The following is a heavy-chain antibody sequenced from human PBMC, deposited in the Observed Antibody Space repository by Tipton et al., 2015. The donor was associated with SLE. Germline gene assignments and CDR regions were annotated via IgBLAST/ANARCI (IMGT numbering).Heavy chain of an antibody. J-gene: IGHJ4*02. CDR3: ARLLTIFGVVN. D-gene: IGHD3-3*01. V-gene: IGHV4-39*07. Sequence: TLSLTCTVSGGSITGSGNYWGWIRQPPGKGLEWIGSIYSSGTTYYNPSPKSRVTISVDTSKNQFSLRLSSVTAADTAVYYCARLLTIFGVVNWGQGTLVTVSS. CDR2: IYSSGTT. CDR1: GGSITGSGNY.